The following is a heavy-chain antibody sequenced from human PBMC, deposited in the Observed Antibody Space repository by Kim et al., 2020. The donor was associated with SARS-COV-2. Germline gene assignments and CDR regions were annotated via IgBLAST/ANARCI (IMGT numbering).Heavy chain of an antibody. CDR1: GDSITSGTW. D-gene: IGHD3-16*01. CDR3: VRHNYVFMFET. V-gene: IGHV4-4*02. Sequence: SETLSLTCAVSGDSITSGTWWSWVRQPPGQGLEWIGEVFHTGGATYSPSLKSRVTMTPDKSRNQLSLSLRSVTAADTAVYYCVRHNYVFMFETWGQGISVTVSS. J-gene: IGHJ5*02. CDR2: VFHTGGA.